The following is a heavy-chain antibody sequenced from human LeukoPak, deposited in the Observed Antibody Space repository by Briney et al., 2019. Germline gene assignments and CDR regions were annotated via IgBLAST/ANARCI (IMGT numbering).Heavy chain of an antibody. D-gene: IGHD2-15*01. CDR3: ERDRVAAPHYYYYGMDV. CDR2: IYYSGST. V-gene: IGHV4-59*01. Sequence: PSETLSLTCTVSGGSISSYYWSWIRQPPGKGLEWIGYIYYSGSTNYNPSLKSRVTISVDTSKNQFSLKLSSVTAADTAVYYCERDRVAAPHYYYYGMDVWGQGTTVTVSS. J-gene: IGHJ6*02. CDR1: GGSISSYY.